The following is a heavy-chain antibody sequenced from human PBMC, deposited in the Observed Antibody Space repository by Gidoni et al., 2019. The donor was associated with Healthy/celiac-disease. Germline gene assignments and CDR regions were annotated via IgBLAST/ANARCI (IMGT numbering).Heavy chain of an antibody. CDR2: IYWDDDK. D-gene: IGHD3-3*01. Sequence: QIPLKESGPTLVTTTQASTLTCTFSGFSISTSGEGGGWIRQPPGKALEWLALIYWDDDKRYSPSLKSRLTITKDTSKNQVVLTMTNMDPVDTATYYCAHSPDYDFWSGGGWFDPWGQGTLVTVSS. CDR1: GFSISTSGEG. J-gene: IGHJ5*02. CDR3: AHSPDYDFWSGGGWFDP. V-gene: IGHV2-5*02.